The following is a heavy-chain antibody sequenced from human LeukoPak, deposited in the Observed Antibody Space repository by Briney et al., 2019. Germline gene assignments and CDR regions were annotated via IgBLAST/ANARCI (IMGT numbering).Heavy chain of an antibody. Sequence: PGGSLRLSCAASGFTFSTYAMNWVRQAPGKGLEWVSVIVGDGGGIRYADSVSGRFTISRDNSRNTLYLQMNSLRVEDTAVYYCAKDRIPDGKYSIDFWGQGTLVTVSS. CDR2: IVGDGGGI. CDR1: GFTFSTYA. J-gene: IGHJ4*02. CDR3: AKDRIPDGKYSIDF. V-gene: IGHV3-23*01. D-gene: IGHD5-24*01.